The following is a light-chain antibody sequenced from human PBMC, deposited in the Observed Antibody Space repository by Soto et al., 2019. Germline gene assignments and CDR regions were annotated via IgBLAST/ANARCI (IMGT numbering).Light chain of an antibody. V-gene: IGKV1-33*01. CDR2: DAS. CDR1: QDISNY. Sequence: DIQMTQSPSSLSASVGDRVTITCPASQDISNYLNWYQQKPGKAPKLLIYDASNLETGVPSRFSGSGSVTDFTFTISSLQPEDIATYYCQQYDNLLLTFGGGNKVELK. J-gene: IGKJ4*01. CDR3: QQYDNLLLT.